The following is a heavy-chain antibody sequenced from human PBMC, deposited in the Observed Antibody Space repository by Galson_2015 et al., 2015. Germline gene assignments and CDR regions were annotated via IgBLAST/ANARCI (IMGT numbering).Heavy chain of an antibody. CDR1: GFTFSSNA. Sequence: SLRLSCAASGFTFSSNAMTWVRQAPGKGLEWVSAIRGGSDNTYYADSVKGRFTISRDNSKNTLYLQMNSLRAEDTAVYYCAKGPASWRLIKNGHDYFDYWGQGTLVTVSS. V-gene: IGHV3-23*01. J-gene: IGHJ4*02. CDR3: AKGPASWRLIKNGHDYFDY. D-gene: IGHD2-21*02. CDR2: IRGGSDNT.